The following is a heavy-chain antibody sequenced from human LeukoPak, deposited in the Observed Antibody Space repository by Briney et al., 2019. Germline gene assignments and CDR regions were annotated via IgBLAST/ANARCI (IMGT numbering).Heavy chain of an antibody. CDR2: ISAYNGNT. V-gene: IGHV1-18*04. CDR3: ARASSGSVLLWFGDVFDY. CDR1: GYTFTGYY. D-gene: IGHD3-10*01. Sequence: ASVKVSCKASGYTFTGYYMHWVRQAPGQGLEWMGWISAYNGNTNYAQKLQGRVTMTTDTSTSTAYMELRSLRSDDTAVYYCARASSGSVLLWFGDVFDYWGQGTLVTVSS. J-gene: IGHJ4*02.